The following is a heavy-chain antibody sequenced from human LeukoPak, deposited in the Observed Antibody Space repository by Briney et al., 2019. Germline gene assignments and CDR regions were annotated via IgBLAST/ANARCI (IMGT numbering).Heavy chain of an antibody. CDR1: GFTFSTYW. J-gene: IGHJ4*02. V-gene: IGHV3-7*03. CDR2: IKPDGSEK. D-gene: IGHD5-24*01. Sequence: SGGSLRLSCAAPGFTFSTYWMTWVRQAPGKGLEWVAIIKPDGSEKYYVDSVKGRFTISRDNAENSLFLQMNGLRPEDTAVFYCARGQYTDGLSYWGQGTLVTVSS. CDR3: ARGQYTDGLSY.